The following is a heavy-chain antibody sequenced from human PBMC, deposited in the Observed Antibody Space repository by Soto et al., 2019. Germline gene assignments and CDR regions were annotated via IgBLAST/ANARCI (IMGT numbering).Heavy chain of an antibody. V-gene: IGHV3-23*01. Sequence: PGGSLRLSCAASGFTFSSYAMSWVRQAPGKGLEWVSAISGSGSSTYYADSVKGRFTISRDNAKNSLYLQMNSLRAEDTAVYYCARGQGSGYPGDGAFDIWGQGTMVTVSS. D-gene: IGHD5-12*01. CDR1: GFTFSSYA. J-gene: IGHJ3*02. CDR3: ARGQGSGYPGDGAFDI. CDR2: ISGSGSST.